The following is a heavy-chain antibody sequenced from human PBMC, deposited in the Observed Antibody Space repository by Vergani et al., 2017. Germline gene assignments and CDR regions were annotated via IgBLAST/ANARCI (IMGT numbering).Heavy chain of an antibody. Sequence: QVQLVQSGAEVKKSGSSVKVSCKASGGTFSSYAISWVRQAPGQGLGWMGRIIPILGIANYAQKFQGRVTITADKSTSTAYMELSSLRSEDTAVYYCARDLEVAAAIDYWGQGTLVTGSS. CDR2: IIPILGIA. V-gene: IGHV1-69*04. J-gene: IGHJ4*02. D-gene: IGHD6-13*01. CDR1: GGTFSSYA. CDR3: ARDLEVAAAIDY.